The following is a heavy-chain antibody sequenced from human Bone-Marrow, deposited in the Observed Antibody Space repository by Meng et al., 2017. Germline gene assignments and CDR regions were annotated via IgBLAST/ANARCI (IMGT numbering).Heavy chain of an antibody. CDR1: GYTFITYY. CDR3: ARAPYGSGGPYDY. V-gene: IGHV1-46*01. CDR2: IYPIGGGA. J-gene: IGHJ4*02. Sequence: ASVKVSCKASGYTFITYYLHWVRQAPGQGLEWMGEIYPIGGGANSAQNFQGRVTMTRDTSTSTAYLELSSLRSDDTAVYYCARAPYGSGGPYDYWGRGTRVTCYS. D-gene: IGHD2-15*01.